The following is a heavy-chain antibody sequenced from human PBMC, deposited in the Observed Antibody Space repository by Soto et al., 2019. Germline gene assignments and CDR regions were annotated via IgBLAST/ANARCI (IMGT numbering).Heavy chain of an antibody. CDR1: GFTFSNYW. CDR3: VRLLDVDY. CDR2: INRDGTTS. Sequence: EVQLVESGGGLVQPGGSLRLSCAASGFTFSNYWMHWVRQAPGKGLVWISRINRDGTTSEYADSVKGRFTISRDNAKNVVYLQMNSLRAEDTAIYYCVRLLDVDYWGQGTLVTVSS. J-gene: IGHJ4*02. D-gene: IGHD3-10*01. V-gene: IGHV3-74*03.